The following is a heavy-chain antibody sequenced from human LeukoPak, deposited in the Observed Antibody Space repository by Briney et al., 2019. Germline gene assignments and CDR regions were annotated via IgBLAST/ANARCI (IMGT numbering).Heavy chain of an antibody. CDR3: ASHEMATIYSRLDY. Sequence: SETLSLTCTVSGGSISSSSYYWGWIRQPPGKGLEWIGSIYYSGSTYYNPSLKSRVTISVDTSKNQFSLKLSSVIAAVTAVYYCASHEMATIYSRLDYWGQGTLVTVTS. V-gene: IGHV4-39*01. CDR1: GGSISSSSYY. CDR2: IYYSGST. D-gene: IGHD5-24*01. J-gene: IGHJ4*02.